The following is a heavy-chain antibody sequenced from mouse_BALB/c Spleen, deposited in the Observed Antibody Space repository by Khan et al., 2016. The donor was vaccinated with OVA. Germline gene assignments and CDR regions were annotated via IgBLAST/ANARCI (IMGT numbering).Heavy chain of an antibody. Sequence: EVELVESGGDLVKPGGSLKLSCAASGYTFSSYGMSWVRQTPDKRLEWVATTSSGGRYTYYPDSVKGRFTISRDSAENTLPLQTSSLKPEDTALYYCARQPGYYGSHSYFDYWGQGTTLTVSS. D-gene: IGHD1-1*01. CDR1: GYTFSSYG. J-gene: IGHJ2*01. CDR3: ARQPGYYGSHSYFDY. CDR2: TSSGGRYT. V-gene: IGHV5-6*01.